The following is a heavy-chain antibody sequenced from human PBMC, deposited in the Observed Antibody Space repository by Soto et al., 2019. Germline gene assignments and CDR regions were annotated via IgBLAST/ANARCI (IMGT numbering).Heavy chain of an antibody. CDR1: GFTFGTYW. D-gene: IGHD3-22*01. Sequence: PGGSLRLSCAASGFTFGTYWMSWVRQAPGKGLEWVANIKEDGSEKYYVDSVEGRFTISRDNAKNSLYLQMTSLRAEDTALYYCARGWGYFDSSGFPYLYAMDVWGQGTTVTVSS. J-gene: IGHJ6*02. CDR3: ARGWGYFDSSGFPYLYAMDV. CDR2: IKEDGSEK. V-gene: IGHV3-7*01.